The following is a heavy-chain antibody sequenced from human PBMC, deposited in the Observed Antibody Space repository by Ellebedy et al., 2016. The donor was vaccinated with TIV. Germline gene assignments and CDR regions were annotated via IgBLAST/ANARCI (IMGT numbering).Heavy chain of an antibody. J-gene: IGHJ3*02. CDR2: INPSSGST. CDR1: GYTFTSYY. V-gene: IGHV1-46*01. Sequence: ASVKVSCKASGYTFTSYYMHWVRQAPGQGLEWMGVINPSSGSTSYAQKFQGRVTMTRDTSTSTVYMELSSLRSEDTAVYYCASESSGFYASDIWGQGTMVTVSS. CDR3: ASESSGFYASDI. D-gene: IGHD6-19*01.